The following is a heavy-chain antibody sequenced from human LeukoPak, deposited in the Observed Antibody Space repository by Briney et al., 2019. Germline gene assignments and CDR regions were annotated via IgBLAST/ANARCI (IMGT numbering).Heavy chain of an antibody. CDR3: ARLTAVRAGY. CDR2: ISASGKTT. V-gene: IGHV3-48*03. CDR1: GFTFSTYE. J-gene: IGHJ4*02. Sequence: GGSLRLSCAASGFTFSTYEMNFVRQAPGKGLEWISYISASGKTTIYADSVKGRFTISRDNAKNSLYLQMNSLRAEDTAVYYCARLTAVRAGYWGQGTLVTVSS. D-gene: IGHD6-19*01.